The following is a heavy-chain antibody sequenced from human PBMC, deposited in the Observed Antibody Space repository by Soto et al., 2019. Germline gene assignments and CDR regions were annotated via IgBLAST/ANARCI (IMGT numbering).Heavy chain of an antibody. CDR1: GYTLTELS. D-gene: IGHD3-16*01. Sequence: ASVKVSCKVSGYTLTELSMHWVRQAPGKGLEWMGGFDPEDGETIYAQKFQGRVTMTEDTSTDTAYMELSSLRSEDTAVYYCATARLGVPEPYYYYGMDVWGQGTTVTVSS. V-gene: IGHV1-24*01. J-gene: IGHJ6*02. CDR3: ATARLGVPEPYYYYGMDV. CDR2: FDPEDGET.